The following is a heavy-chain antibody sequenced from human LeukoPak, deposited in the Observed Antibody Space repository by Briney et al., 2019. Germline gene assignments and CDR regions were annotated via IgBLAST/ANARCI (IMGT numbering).Heavy chain of an antibody. Sequence: GGSLRLSCAGSEFTFSSYAMSWVRQAPGKGLEWVSAISGSGGSTYYADSVKGRFTISRDNSKNTLYLQMNSLRAEDTAVYYCAKTVAILWFGEFMYYFDYWGQGTLVTVSS. D-gene: IGHD3-10*01. CDR2: ISGSGGST. J-gene: IGHJ4*02. V-gene: IGHV3-23*01. CDR1: EFTFSSYA. CDR3: AKTVAILWFGEFMYYFDY.